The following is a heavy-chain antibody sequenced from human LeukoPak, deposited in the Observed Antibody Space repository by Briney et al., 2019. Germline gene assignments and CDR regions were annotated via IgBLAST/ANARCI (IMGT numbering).Heavy chain of an antibody. V-gene: IGHV4-59*01. J-gene: IGHJ2*01. CDR1: GGSISRYY. Sequence: PSETLSLTCAGSGGSISRYYWSWIRQPPGEGLEWIGHIYYSGSTNYNPSLRSRVTISVDTSKNQFSLKLSSVTAATTAVYYCAGGRIVVVPAIPVNWYFDLWGRGTLVTVYS. CDR2: IYYSGST. D-gene: IGHD2-21*02. CDR3: AGGRIVVVPAIPVNWYFDL.